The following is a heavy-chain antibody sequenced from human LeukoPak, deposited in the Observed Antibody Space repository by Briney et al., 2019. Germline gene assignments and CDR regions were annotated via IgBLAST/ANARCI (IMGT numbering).Heavy chain of an antibody. V-gene: IGHV3-74*01. CDR2: INSDGSTT. J-gene: IGHJ5*02. Sequence: GGSLRLSCAASGLTFSSYWMHWVRQAPGKGLVWVSRINSDGSTTNYADSVKGRFTISRDNAENTMYLQMNSLRVEDTAVYYCTRRVSATRWFDPWGRGTLVTVSS. D-gene: IGHD2-15*01. CDR3: TRRVSATRWFDP. CDR1: GLTFSSYW.